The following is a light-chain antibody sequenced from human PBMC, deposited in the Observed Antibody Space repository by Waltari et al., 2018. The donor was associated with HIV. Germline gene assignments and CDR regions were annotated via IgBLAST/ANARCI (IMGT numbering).Light chain of an antibody. V-gene: IGKV1-27*01. J-gene: IGKJ1*01. Sequence: DIQMTQSPSSLSASVGDRVTITCRASQGISNFLAWYQQNPGKVPKLLIYAASTLQSGVPSRFSGSGSGTDFTLTISSLQPEDVATYYCQKYISAQGTFGQGTKVEIK. CDR2: AAS. CDR1: QGISNF. CDR3: QKYISAQGT.